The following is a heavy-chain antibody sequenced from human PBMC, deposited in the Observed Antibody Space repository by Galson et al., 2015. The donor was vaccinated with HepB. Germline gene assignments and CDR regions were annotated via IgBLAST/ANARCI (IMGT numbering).Heavy chain of an antibody. CDR3: ADTRFDGDDYGGNPGFWYSY. D-gene: IGHD4-23*01. Sequence: SLRLSCAASGFTFSSYWMSWVRQAPGKGLEWVANIKQDGSEKYYVDSVKGRFTISRDNAKNSLYLQMNSLRAEDTAVYYCADTRFDGDDYGGNPGFWYSYWGQGTLVTVSS. V-gene: IGHV3-7*01. CDR1: GFTFSSYW. J-gene: IGHJ4*02. CDR2: IKQDGSEK.